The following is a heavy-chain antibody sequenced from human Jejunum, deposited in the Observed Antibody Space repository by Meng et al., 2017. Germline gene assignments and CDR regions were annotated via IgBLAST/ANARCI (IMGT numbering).Heavy chain of an antibody. Sequence: SVKVSCKASGGTFSGYTISWVRQAPGQGLEWMGWIIPILDKATYAENFQGRVTITADKSTNTAYMELSSLRSEDTAVYYCARSLYYYDGRGAAFDIWGQGTMVTVSS. D-gene: IGHD3-22*01. V-gene: IGHV1-69*02. CDR2: IIPILDKA. J-gene: IGHJ3*02. CDR1: GGTFSGYT. CDR3: ARSLYYYDGRGAAFDI.